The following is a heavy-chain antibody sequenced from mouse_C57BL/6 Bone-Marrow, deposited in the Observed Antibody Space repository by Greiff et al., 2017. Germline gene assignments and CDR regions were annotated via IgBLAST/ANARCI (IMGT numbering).Heavy chain of an antibody. D-gene: IGHD1-1*01. CDR1: GFSLSTFGMD. Sequence: QVTLKESGPGILQPSQTLSLTCSFSGFSLSTFGMDVGWIRQPTGKGLEWLAHIWWDDDKYYNPALKSRLTISKDTSKNQVFLKIANVDTADTATDYAYYYGSSKYYYAMDYWGQGTSVTVSS. CDR3: YYYGSSKYYYAMDY. CDR2: IWWDDDK. J-gene: IGHJ4*01. V-gene: IGHV8-8*01.